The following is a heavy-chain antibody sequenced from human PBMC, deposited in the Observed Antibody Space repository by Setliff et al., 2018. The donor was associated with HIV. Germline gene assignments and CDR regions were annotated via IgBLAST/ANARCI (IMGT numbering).Heavy chain of an antibody. CDR2: INHSGRT. Sequence: SETLSLTCAVYGGSFSGYCWSWIRQPPGKGLEWIGEINHSGRTKYNPSLKSRVTTSVDTSKNQFSLRLSSVTAADTAVYYCASDISPDDGYNRLHYFDYWGQGTLVTVSS. CDR3: ASDISPDDGYNRLHYFDY. CDR1: GGSFSGYC. V-gene: IGHV4-34*01. J-gene: IGHJ4*02. D-gene: IGHD5-12*01.